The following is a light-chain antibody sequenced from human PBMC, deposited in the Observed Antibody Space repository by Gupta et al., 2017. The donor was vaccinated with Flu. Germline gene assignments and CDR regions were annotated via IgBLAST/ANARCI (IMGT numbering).Light chain of an antibody. CDR1: SSDIGAYNY. CDR2: EVT. V-gene: IGLV2-14*01. CDR3: SSYTSSSTVI. Sequence: QSALTQPASVSGSPGQSITISCTGTSSDIGAYNYVSWYQHHPGKAPKLTIYEVTNRPSGVSNRFSGSKSGNTASLTISGLQAEDEADYYCSSYTSSSTVIFGGGTKLTVL. J-gene: IGLJ2*01.